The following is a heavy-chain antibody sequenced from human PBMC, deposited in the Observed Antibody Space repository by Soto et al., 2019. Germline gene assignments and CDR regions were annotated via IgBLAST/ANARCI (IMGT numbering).Heavy chain of an antibody. CDR3: AKCLLYYDSSGYYGS. CDR1: GFTFSSYA. Sequence: GGSLRLSCAASGFTFSSYAMSWVRQAPGKGLEWVSAISGSGGSTYYADSVKGRFTISRDNSKNTLYLQMNSLRAEDTAVYYCAKCLLYYDSSGYYGSWGQGTLVTVYS. CDR2: ISGSGGST. V-gene: IGHV3-23*01. D-gene: IGHD3-22*01. J-gene: IGHJ4*02.